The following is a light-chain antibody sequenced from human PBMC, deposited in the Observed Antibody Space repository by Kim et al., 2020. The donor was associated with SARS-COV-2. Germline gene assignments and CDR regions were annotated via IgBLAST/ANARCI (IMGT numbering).Light chain of an antibody. CDR1: SSNSGAGDE. CDR2: GDI. V-gene: IGLV1-40*01. CDR3: QSYDNSLSGYV. J-gene: IGLJ1*01. Sequence: QRVTISCTGISSNSGAGDEVHWYQQLPGTAPKHLIYGDINRPSGVPDRFSGSKSGTSASLAITGRQTEDEADYYCQSYDNSLSGYVFGSGTKVTV.